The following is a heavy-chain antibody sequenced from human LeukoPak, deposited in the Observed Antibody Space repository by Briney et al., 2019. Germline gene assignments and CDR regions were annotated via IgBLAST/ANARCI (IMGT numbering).Heavy chain of an antibody. CDR3: ARGVPIPATHPIDY. CDR1: GFTFTSYG. J-gene: IGHJ4*02. V-gene: IGHV3-33*03. Sequence: GGSLRLSCAASGFTFTSYGMHWVRQAPGKGLEWVAMIWYDGSHKKYADSVEGRFSISRDTSKSTLYLEMNSLRADDTAVYYCARGVPIPATHPIDYWGQGSLVTVSS. CDR2: IWYDGSHK. D-gene: IGHD3-10*01.